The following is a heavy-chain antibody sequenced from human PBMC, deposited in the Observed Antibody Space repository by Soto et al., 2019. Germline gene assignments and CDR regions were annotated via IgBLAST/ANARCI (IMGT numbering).Heavy chain of an antibody. CDR1: GFTFSSYA. V-gene: IGHV3-30-3*01. J-gene: IGHJ4*02. CDR2: ISYDGSNK. Sequence: GESLKISCAASGFTFSSYAMHWVRQAPGKGLEWVAVISYDGSNKYYADSVKGRFTISRDNSKNTLYLQMNSLRAEDTAVYYCARDPSKYSSGWYQGFCDYWGQGTLVTVSS. D-gene: IGHD6-19*01. CDR3: ARDPSKYSSGWYQGFCDY.